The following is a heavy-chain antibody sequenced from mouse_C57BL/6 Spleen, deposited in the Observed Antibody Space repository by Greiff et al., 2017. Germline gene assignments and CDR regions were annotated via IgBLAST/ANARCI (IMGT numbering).Heavy chain of an antibody. CDR2: IRSKRSNYAT. D-gene: IGHD1-1*02. J-gene: IGHJ4*01. CDR3: VRDRGSYDAMGY. CDR1: GFTFNTSA. V-gene: IGHV10-3*01. Sequence: EVQLVESGGGLVPPKGSLKLSCAASGFTFNTSALPWVRQAPGKGLEWVARIRSKRSNYATYYADSVKDSFTISRDDSQSVLYLQMNNLKTEDTAMYACVRDRGSYDAMGYWCKGTSVSVSS.